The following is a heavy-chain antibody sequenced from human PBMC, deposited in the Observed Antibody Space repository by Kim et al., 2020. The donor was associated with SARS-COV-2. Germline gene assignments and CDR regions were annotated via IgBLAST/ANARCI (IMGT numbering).Heavy chain of an antibody. J-gene: IGHJ4*02. Sequence: SETLSLTCAVYGGSFSGYYWSWIRQPPGKGLEWIGEINHSGSTNYNPSLKSRVTISVDTSKNQFSLKLSSLTAADTAVYYCARGRVAGYSHFDYWGQGTLVTVSS. CDR3: ARGRVAGYSHFDY. V-gene: IGHV4-34*01. CDR1: GGSFSGYY. D-gene: IGHD5-18*01. CDR2: INHSGST.